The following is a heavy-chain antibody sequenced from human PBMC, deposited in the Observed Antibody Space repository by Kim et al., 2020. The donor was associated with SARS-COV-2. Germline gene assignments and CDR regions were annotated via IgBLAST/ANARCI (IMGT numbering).Heavy chain of an antibody. Sequence: VKGRFIVSRDNSKNTLYLQMNSLSAEDTAIYYCAKAGYCSSGSCYFYLDSWGQGTLVTVSS. CDR3: AKAGYCSSGSCYFYLDS. V-gene: IGHV3-23*01. D-gene: IGHD2-15*01. J-gene: IGHJ4*02.